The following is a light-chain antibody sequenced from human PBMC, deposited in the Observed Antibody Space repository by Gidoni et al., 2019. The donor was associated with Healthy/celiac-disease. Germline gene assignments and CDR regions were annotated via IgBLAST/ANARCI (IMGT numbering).Light chain of an antibody. CDR2: GAS. J-gene: IGKJ1*01. CDR3: QQYGSSPET. CDR1: HSVSSSY. Sequence: EIVLTQSPVTLSLSPGERATLSCMASHSVSSSYLAWYQQKPGQAPRLLISGASSRATGIPDRFSGSGAGTDFTLTISRLEPEDFAVYYCQQYGSSPETFGQGTKVEIK. V-gene: IGKV3-20*01.